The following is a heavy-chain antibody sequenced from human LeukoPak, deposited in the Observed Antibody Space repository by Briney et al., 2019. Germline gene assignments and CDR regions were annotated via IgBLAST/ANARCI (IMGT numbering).Heavy chain of an antibody. CDR3: AREMAPGSSSWYD. D-gene: IGHD6-13*01. V-gene: IGHV1-18*01. Sequence: ASVKVSCKASGYTFTSYGISWVRQAPGQGREGMGWISAYNGNTNYAQKLQGRVTMTTDTSTSTAYMELSSLRSEDTAVYYCAREMAPGSSSWYDWGQGTLVTVSS. CDR2: ISAYNGNT. J-gene: IGHJ4*02. CDR1: GYTFTSYG.